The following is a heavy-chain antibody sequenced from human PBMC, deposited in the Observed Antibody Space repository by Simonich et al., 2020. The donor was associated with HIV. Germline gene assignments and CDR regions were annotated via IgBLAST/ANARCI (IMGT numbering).Heavy chain of an antibody. D-gene: IGHD6-6*01. CDR3: ARPSFYSSSSPYYYYGMDV. J-gene: IGHJ6*02. Sequence: QVQLVQSGAEVMQPGASVKVSCKTSGYTFTSYGISWVRQAPGQGLEWLGWISAYNGNTNNAQKLQGRVTMTTDTSTSTAYMELRSLRSDDTAVYYCARPSFYSSSSPYYYYGMDVWGQGTTVTVSS. V-gene: IGHV1-18*01. CDR2: ISAYNGNT. CDR1: GYTFTSYG.